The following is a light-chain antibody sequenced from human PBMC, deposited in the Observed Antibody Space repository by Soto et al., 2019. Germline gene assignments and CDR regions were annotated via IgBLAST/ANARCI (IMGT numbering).Light chain of an antibody. CDR3: QQFGSLPWT. J-gene: IGKJ1*01. CDR2: GAS. Sequence: IVITQSPATLSVSQGERGTLTCRASQSVSSNLAWYQQTPGQAPRILIYGASSRDTGIPVRFSGSGSGTEFTLAISRLQSEDFTVYYCQQFGSLPWTFGQGTKVDIK. CDR1: QSVSSN. V-gene: IGKV3-15*01.